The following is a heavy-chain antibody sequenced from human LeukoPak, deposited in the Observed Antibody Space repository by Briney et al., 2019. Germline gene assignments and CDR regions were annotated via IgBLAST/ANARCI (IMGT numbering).Heavy chain of an antibody. CDR3: ARLSGLAVAGCFDY. J-gene: IGHJ4*02. V-gene: IGHV4-59*04. CDR1: GGSIRSY. Sequence: SETLSLTCTVSGGSIRSYWSWIRQPPGKGLEWIGTIYYSGSTYYNASLKSRVTVSVDTSKNQFSLKLRSVTAADTAVYFCARLSGLAVAGCFDYWGQGTLVTVSS. CDR2: IYYSGST. D-gene: IGHD6-19*01.